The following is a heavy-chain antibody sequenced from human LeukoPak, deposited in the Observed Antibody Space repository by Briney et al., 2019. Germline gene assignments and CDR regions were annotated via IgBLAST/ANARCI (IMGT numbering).Heavy chain of an antibody. J-gene: IGHJ5*02. Sequence: ASVKVSCKVSGYTLTELSMHWVRQAPGKGLEWMGGFDPEDGETIYAQKFQGRVTMTEDTSTDTAYMELSSLRSEDTAVYYCATVIAVAADGYNWFDPWGQGTLVTVSS. CDR2: FDPEDGET. D-gene: IGHD6-19*01. CDR1: GYTLTELS. CDR3: ATVIAVAADGYNWFDP. V-gene: IGHV1-24*01.